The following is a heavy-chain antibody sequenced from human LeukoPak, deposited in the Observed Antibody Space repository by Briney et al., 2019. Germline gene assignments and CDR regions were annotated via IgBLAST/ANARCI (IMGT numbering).Heavy chain of an antibody. V-gene: IGHV1-69*05. CDR2: IIPIFGTA. D-gene: IGHD1-26*01. CDR3: ARVFARSGEISGSYYYY. J-gene: IGHJ4*02. Sequence: SAKVSCKASGGTFSTYAINWVRQAPGQGLEWMGGIIPIFGTANYAQKFQGRVTISTDESTSTAYMELSSLRSEDTAMYYCARVFARSGEISGSYYYYWGQGTLVTVSS. CDR1: GGTFSTYA.